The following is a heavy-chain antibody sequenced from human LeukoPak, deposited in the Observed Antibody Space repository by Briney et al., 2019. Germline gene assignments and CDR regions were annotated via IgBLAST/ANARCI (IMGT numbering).Heavy chain of an antibody. J-gene: IGHJ4*02. CDR1: GFTFSSYS. CDR3: ATPIAVADDFDY. Sequence: PGGSLRLSCAASGFTFSSYSMNWVRQAPGKGLEWVSSISSSSSYIYYAGSVKGRFTISRDNAKNSLYLQMDSLRAEDTAVYYCATPIAVADDFDYWGQGTLVTVSS. CDR2: ISSSSSYI. V-gene: IGHV3-21*01. D-gene: IGHD6-19*01.